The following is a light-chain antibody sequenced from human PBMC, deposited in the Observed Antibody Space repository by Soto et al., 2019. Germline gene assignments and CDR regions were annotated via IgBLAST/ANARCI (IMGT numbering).Light chain of an antibody. J-gene: IGKJ4*01. CDR1: QSVRRS. Sequence: EIVLTQSPAPLSLSQGDRATLSCRASQSVRRSLTWYQQKPGPAPRLLIYDASTRATGIPPRFSGSGSGTDFTLTISSLEPEDFAVYYCQQRSNSLGGGTKVDIK. CDR3: QQRSNS. V-gene: IGKV3-11*01. CDR2: DAS.